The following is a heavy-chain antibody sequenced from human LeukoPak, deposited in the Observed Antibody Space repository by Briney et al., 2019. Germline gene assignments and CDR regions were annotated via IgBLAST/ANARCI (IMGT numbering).Heavy chain of an antibody. V-gene: IGHV3-53*01. CDR2: IYGGDTT. J-gene: IGHJ5*02. D-gene: IGHD2-15*01. CDR1: GFTVSSNY. Sequence: PGGSLRLSCAASGFTVSSNYMSWVRQAPGKGLECVSVIYGGDTTYYADSVKGRFTISRDNSKNTLYLQMNSLRADDTAVYYCARASSEYCSGYNCHLFSWGQGTLVTVSS. CDR3: ARASSEYCSGYNCHLFS.